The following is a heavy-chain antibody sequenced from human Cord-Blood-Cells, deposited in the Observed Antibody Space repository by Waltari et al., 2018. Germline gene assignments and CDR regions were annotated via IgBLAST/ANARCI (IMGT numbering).Heavy chain of an antibody. CDR2: ISSSSSYI. Sequence: EVQLVESGGGLVKPGGSLRLSCAASGFTFSSYSMNWVRQAPGKGLGWCSSISSSSSYIYYADSVKGRFTISRDNAKNSLYLKMNSLRAEDTAVYYCARDWADYWGQGTLVTVSS. D-gene: IGHD3-16*01. CDR1: GFTFSSYS. CDR3: ARDWADY. J-gene: IGHJ4*02. V-gene: IGHV3-21*01.